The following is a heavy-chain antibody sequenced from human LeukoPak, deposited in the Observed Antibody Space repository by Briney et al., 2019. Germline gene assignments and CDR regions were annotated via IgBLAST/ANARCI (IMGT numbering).Heavy chain of an antibody. J-gene: IGHJ4*02. V-gene: IGHV3-74*01. CDR2: INGDGSTT. CDR1: GFTFSSYW. D-gene: IGHD1-26*01. CDR3: ARRSSGSPPFYFDY. Sequence: GGSLRLPCAASGFTFSSYWMHWVRQAPGKGLVWVSRINGDGSTTNYADSVKGRFTISRDNTKNTLYLQMNSLRAEDTAMYYCARRSSGSPPFYFDYWGQGTLVTVSS.